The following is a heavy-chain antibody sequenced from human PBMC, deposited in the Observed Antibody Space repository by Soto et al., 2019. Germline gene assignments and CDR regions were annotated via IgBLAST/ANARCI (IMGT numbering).Heavy chain of an antibody. CDR2: ISGSGGST. J-gene: IGHJ4*02. D-gene: IGHD3-10*01. CDR3: AISLRGFIIDFDC. V-gene: IGHV3-23*01. CDR1: GFTFSINA. Sequence: EVQLLEYGGGLDQPGGSLRLSCAASGFTFSINAMSWVRQAPGKGLEWVSAISGSGGSTYSVDSVKGRFTISRDNSKNSLYLQMDGLRAEDSFVYYCAISLRGFIIDFDCWGQVTQVIVAS.